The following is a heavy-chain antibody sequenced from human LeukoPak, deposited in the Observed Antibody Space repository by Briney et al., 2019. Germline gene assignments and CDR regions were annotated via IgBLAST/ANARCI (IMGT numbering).Heavy chain of an antibody. CDR3: ARGRVTGDYIRDFDY. Sequence: PGGSLRLSCTASGYTFINYEMNWVRQAPGKGLEWVSYISSGGGTIYYADSVRGRFTISRDSAKKSLYLQMNSLRAEDTATYYCARGRVTGDYIRDFDYWGQGTLVTVFS. CDR1: GYTFINYE. D-gene: IGHD4-17*01. J-gene: IGHJ4*02. V-gene: IGHV3-48*03. CDR2: ISSGGGTI.